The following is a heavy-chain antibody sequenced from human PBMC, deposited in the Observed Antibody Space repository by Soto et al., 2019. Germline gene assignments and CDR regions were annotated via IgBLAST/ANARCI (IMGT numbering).Heavy chain of an antibody. CDR3: ARAVVTTTPNFDY. J-gene: IGHJ4*02. CDR2: INPNSGAT. D-gene: IGHD5-12*01. V-gene: IGHV1-2*04. Sequence: ASVKVSCKPSGYTLTGYYIHWVRQAPGQGLEWMGWINPNSGATNYAQKLQGWVTMTRDTSISTAYMELSSLRSDDTALYYCARAVVTTTPNFDYWGQGTLVTVS. CDR1: GYTLTGYY.